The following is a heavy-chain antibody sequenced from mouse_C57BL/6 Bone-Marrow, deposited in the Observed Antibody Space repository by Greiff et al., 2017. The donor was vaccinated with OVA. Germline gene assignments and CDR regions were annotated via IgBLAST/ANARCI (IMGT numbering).Heavy chain of an antibody. CDR3: VRDLLPAAWFAY. CDR2: IRRTSNNYAT. V-gene: IGHV10-1*01. D-gene: IGHD1-1*01. Sequence: EVQLVESGGGLVQPKGSLKLSCAASGFSFNTYAMNWVRQAPGQGLEWVARIRRTSNNYATYYADSVKDRFTISRDDSESMLKLQMNNLKTEDTAMYYCVRDLLPAAWFAYWGQGTLVTVSA. J-gene: IGHJ3*01. CDR1: GFSFNTYA.